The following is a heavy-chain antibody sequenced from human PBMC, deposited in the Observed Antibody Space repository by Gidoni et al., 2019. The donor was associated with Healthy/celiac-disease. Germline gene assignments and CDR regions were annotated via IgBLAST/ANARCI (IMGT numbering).Heavy chain of an antibody. J-gene: IGHJ6*04. Sequence: DVQLLESGAGLVYTDGSLSPSCAASGFTFSSYAMSWGRQSPGKGREWVSAIRGSGGSTYYAEYVKGRFTISRDNTKNTLYLQMNSRRAEDTDVYYWAKGVWGKGTTVTVSS. CDR1: GFTFSSYA. CDR3: AKGV. V-gene: IGHV3-23*01. CDR2: IRGSGGST.